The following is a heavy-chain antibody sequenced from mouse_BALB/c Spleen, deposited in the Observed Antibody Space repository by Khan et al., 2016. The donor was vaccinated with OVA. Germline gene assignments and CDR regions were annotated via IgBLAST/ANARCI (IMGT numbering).Heavy chain of an antibody. V-gene: IGHV2-9*02. J-gene: IGHJ2*01. CDR3: ARLEDV. CDR1: GLSLTSYG. CDR2: IWAGGST. Sequence: QVQLKESGPGLVAPSQSLSITCTVSGLSLTSYGVHWVRQPPGKGLEWLGVIWAGGSTNYNSAFMSRLSISKDNSKRQVYLKMSSLQTGDTAMYCCARLEDVWGQGSTLTVSS.